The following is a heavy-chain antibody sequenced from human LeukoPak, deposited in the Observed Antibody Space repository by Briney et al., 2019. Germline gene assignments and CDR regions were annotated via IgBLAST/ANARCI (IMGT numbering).Heavy chain of an antibody. V-gene: IGHV3-23*01. CDR1: GFTFSSYA. J-gene: IGHJ5*02. CDR2: ISGSGGST. Sequence: GGSLRLSCAASGFTFSSYAMSWVRQAPGKGLEWVSAISGSGGSTYYADSVKGRFTISRDNSKNTLYLQMNSLRAEDTAVYYCAKGPEYYYDSSGYNWFDPWGQGTLVTVSS. D-gene: IGHD3-22*01. CDR3: AKGPEYYYDSSGYNWFDP.